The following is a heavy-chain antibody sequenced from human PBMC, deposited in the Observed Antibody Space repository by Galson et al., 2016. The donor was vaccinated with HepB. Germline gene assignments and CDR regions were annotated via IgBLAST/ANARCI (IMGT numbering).Heavy chain of an antibody. J-gene: IGHJ6*02. Sequence: SETLSLTCTVSGGSIASDIYYWGWIRQTPGRGLEWIGSLHYGSNTYYNPSLKSRVTISVDTSKNHFSLNLSSVTAADTAVYYCARQGGFNYYDRNYYGLDAWGQGTTVTVSS. CDR2: LHYGSNT. CDR1: GGSIASDIYY. CDR3: ARQGGFNYYDRNYYGLDA. D-gene: IGHD1-14*01. V-gene: IGHV4-39*01.